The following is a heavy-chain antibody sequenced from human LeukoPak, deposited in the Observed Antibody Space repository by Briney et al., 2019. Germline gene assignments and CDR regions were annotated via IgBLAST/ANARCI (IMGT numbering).Heavy chain of an antibody. CDR1: GGSINSYY. D-gene: IGHD2-2*01. Sequence: PSETLSLTCTVSGGSINSYYWSWIRQPPGKGLEWIGYISHSGGTYYNPSLKSRVTMSVDRSENQFSLKLSSVTAADTAVYYCARGLIVPSTIFDYWGQGALVTVSS. V-gene: IGHV4-59*04. CDR3: ARGLIVPSTIFDY. CDR2: ISHSGGT. J-gene: IGHJ4*02.